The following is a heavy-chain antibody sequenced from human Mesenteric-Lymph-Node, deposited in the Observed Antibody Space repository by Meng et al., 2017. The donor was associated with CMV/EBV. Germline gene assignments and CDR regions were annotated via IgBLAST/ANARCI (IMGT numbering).Heavy chain of an antibody. V-gene: IGHV1-46*01. J-gene: IGHJ4*02. D-gene: IGHD3/OR15-3a*01. CDR3: ARGTRRTIDY. CDR1: GYTFTNSY. CDR2: INPSGGTT. Sequence: SCKASGYTFTNSYVHWVRQAPGQGHEWMGIINPSGGTTSYAQKFQGRVTMTRDTSTSTVYMELSSLRSEDAAMYYCARGTRRTIDYWGQGTLVTVSS.